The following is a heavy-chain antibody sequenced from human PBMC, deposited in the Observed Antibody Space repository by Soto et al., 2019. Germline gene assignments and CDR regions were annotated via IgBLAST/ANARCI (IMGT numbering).Heavy chain of an antibody. V-gene: IGHV3-11*01. D-gene: IGHD3-9*01. CDR1: GFTFSDYY. Sequence: QVQLVESGGGLVKPGGSLRLSCAASGFTFSDYYMSWIRQAPGKWLEWVSYISSSGSTIYYADSVKGRFTISRDNAKNSLYLQMNSLRAEDTAVYYCARVGRRVVLRYFDWPPYYFDYWGQGTLVTVSS. J-gene: IGHJ4*02. CDR3: ARVGRRVVLRYFDWPPYYFDY. CDR2: ISSSGSTI.